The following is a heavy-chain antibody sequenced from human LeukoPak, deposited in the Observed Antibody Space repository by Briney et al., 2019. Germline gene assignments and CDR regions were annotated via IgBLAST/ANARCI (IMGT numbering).Heavy chain of an antibody. CDR2: ISYDGSNK. CDR1: GFTFSSYG. D-gene: IGHD6-6*01. J-gene: IGHJ5*02. V-gene: IGHV3-30*03. CDR3: ARAKDSSFSFLFDP. Sequence: GGSLRLSCAASGFTFSSYGMHWVRQAPGKGLEWVAVISYDGSNKYYADSVKGRFTISRDNSKNTLYLQMNSLRAEDTAVYYCARAKDSSFSFLFDPWGQGTLVTVSS.